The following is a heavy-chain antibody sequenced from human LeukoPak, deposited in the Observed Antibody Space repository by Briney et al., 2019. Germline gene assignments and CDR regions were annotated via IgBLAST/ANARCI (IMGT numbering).Heavy chain of an antibody. J-gene: IGHJ4*02. CDR3: AVVRGNDY. CDR2: ISWNSGSI. D-gene: IGHD3-10*01. V-gene: IGHV3-9*01. CDR1: GFNFVDYA. Sequence: GRSLRLSCAASGFNFVDYAMYWVRQAPGKGLEWVSGISWNSGSIVYADSVKGRFIISRDNAKSSLYLQMNSLRDEDTAFYYCAVVRGNDYWGQGTLVTVAS.